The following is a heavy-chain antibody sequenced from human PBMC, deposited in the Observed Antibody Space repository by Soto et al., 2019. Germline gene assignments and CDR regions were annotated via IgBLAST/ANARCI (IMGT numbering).Heavy chain of an antibody. Sequence: SETLSLTCAVYGGSFVGYYWGWIRHPPGKGLEWIGEINHSGSTNYNPSLKSRVTISVDTSKNQFSLKLSSVTAADTAVYYCARGYCSGGSCYVYYFDYWGQGTLVTVSS. CDR2: INHSGST. CDR3: ARGYCSGGSCYVYYFDY. J-gene: IGHJ4*02. D-gene: IGHD2-15*01. CDR1: GGSFVGYY. V-gene: IGHV4-34*01.